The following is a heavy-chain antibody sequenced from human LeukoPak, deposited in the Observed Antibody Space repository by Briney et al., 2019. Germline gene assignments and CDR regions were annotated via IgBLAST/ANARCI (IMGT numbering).Heavy chain of an antibody. J-gene: IGHJ4*02. V-gene: IGHV3-23*01. CDR3: AKDCRSSSWSSFDY. CDR2: ISGSGGST. CDR1: GFTFSSYA. D-gene: IGHD6-13*01. Sequence: GGSLRLSCAASGFTFSSYAMSWVRQAPGKGLEWVSAISGSGGSTYHADSVKGRFTISRDNSKNTLYLQMNSLRAEDTAVYYCAKDCRSSSWSSFDYWGQGTLVTVSS.